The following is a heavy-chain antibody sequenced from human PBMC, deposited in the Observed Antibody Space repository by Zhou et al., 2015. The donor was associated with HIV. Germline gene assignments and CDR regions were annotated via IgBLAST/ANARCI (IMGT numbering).Heavy chain of an antibody. CDR2: IVPMFGTA. J-gene: IGHJ3*02. Sequence: QVQLVQSGAEVKKPGSSVKVSCKASGGTFSRYTVSWVRQAPGQGLEWMGGIVPMFGTANYAQKFQGRVTITADESTSTAYMELSSLRSEDTAVYYCASSPQVRGVIILPDAFDIWAKGQWSPXLQ. V-gene: IGHV1-69*01. D-gene: IGHD3-10*01. CDR1: GGTFSRYT. CDR3: ASSPQVRGVIILPDAFDI.